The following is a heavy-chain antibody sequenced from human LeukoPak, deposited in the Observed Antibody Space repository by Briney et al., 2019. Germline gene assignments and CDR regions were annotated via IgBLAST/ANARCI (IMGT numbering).Heavy chain of an antibody. CDR3: AGDRLTPPDSSGYYYVEPYFDY. D-gene: IGHD3-22*01. CDR1: GYTFTSYG. V-gene: IGHV1-18*01. CDR2: ISAYNGNT. J-gene: IGHJ4*02. Sequence: ASVKVSCKASGYTFTSYGISWVRQAPGQGLEWMGWISAYNGNTNYAQKLQGRVTMTTDTSTSTDYMELRSLRSDDTAVYYCAGDRLTPPDSSGYYYVEPYFDYWGQGTLVTVSS.